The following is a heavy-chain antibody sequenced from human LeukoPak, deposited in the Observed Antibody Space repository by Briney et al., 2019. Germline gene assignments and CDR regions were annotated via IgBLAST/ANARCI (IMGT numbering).Heavy chain of an antibody. Sequence: SVKVSCKASGGTFSSCAISWVRQAPGQGLEWMGGIIPIFGTANYAQKFQGRVTITADESTSTAYMELSSLRSEDTAVYYCARGAEGYSYANDYWGQGTLVTVSS. CDR3: ARGAEGYSYANDY. V-gene: IGHV1-69*13. CDR2: IIPIFGTA. D-gene: IGHD5-18*01. CDR1: GGTFSSCA. J-gene: IGHJ4*02.